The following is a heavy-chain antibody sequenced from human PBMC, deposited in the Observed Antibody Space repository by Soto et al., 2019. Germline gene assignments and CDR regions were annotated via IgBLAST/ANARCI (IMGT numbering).Heavy chain of an antibody. V-gene: IGHV1-24*01. CDR3: ATLGHQSPGAVRDWFDP. CDR2: FDPEDGET. Sequence: QVQLVQSGAEVKKPGSSVKVSCKASGGTFSSYAISWVRQAPGQGLEWMGGFDPEDGETIYAQKFQGRVTMTEDTSTDTAYMELSSLRSEDTAVYYCATLGHQSPGAVRDWFDPWGQGTLVTVSS. D-gene: IGHD2-8*02. CDR1: GGTFSSYA. J-gene: IGHJ5*02.